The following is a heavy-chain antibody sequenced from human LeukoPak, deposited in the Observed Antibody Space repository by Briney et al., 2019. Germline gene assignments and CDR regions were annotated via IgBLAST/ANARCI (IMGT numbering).Heavy chain of an antibody. Sequence: PGGSLRLSCAASGFTFSSYAMNWVRQAPGKGLEWVSTISDSGGSTYYADSVKGRFTISRDNSKNTLYLQMNSLRAEDTAVYYCAKREKSSSGSFDYWGQGTLVTVSP. CDR1: GFTFSSYA. CDR3: AKREKSSSGSFDY. V-gene: IGHV3-23*01. J-gene: IGHJ4*02. CDR2: ISDSGGST. D-gene: IGHD3-22*01.